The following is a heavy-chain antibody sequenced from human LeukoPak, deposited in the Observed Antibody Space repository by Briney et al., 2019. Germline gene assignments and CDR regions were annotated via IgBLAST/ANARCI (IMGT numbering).Heavy chain of an antibody. V-gene: IGHV4-34*01. J-gene: IGHJ6*03. CDR3: AKTRSYYYYYMDV. Sequence: KPSETLSLTCAVYGGSFSGYYWSWIRQPPGKGLEWIGEINHSGSTNYNPSLKSRVTISVDTSKNQSSLKLSSVTAADTTVYYCAKTRSYYYYYMDVWGKGTKVTVSS. CDR1: GGSFSGYY. CDR2: INHSGST.